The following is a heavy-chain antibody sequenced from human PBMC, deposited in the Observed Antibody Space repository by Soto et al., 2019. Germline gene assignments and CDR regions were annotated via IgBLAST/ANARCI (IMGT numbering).Heavy chain of an antibody. CDR1: GFSFSSYG. V-gene: IGHV3-30*18. J-gene: IGHJ6*02. D-gene: IGHD5-18*01. CDR3: AKLRGYSYGSPYGMDV. Sequence: GGSLRLSCTASGFSFSSYGMHWVRQAPGKGLEWVAVISYDGSNKYYADSVKGRFTISRDNSKNTLYLQMNSLRAEDTAVYYCAKLRGYSYGSPYGMDVWGQGTTVTVSS. CDR2: ISYDGSNK.